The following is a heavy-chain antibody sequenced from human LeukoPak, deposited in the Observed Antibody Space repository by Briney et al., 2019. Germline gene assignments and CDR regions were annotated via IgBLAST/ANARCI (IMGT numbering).Heavy chain of an antibody. D-gene: IGHD2-21*02. J-gene: IGHJ4*02. CDR2: ISWNGGII. Sequence: GRSLGLSCAASGFTFDDYAIHWVRQAPGKGLEWVSGISWNGGIIAYADSVKGRFTISRDNAKNSLYLQMDSLRAEDTAFYYCAKPQVMGDSWQVGFDYWGLGTLVTVSS. CDR3: AKPQVMGDSWQVGFDY. CDR1: GFTFDDYA. V-gene: IGHV3-9*01.